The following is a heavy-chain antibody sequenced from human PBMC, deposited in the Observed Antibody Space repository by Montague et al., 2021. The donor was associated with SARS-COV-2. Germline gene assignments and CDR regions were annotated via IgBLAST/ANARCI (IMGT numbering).Heavy chain of an antibody. CDR1: GDSISSNNW. D-gene: IGHD6-19*01. V-gene: IGHV4-4*02. Sequence: SETRSLTCAVSGDSISSNNWWNLVRQAPGKGLEWIGETYHGGSTNYNPSLKSRVTISVDKTKNQLYLKMRSVTAADTAVYYCARDLRQWLADYYYYGLDVWGQGTTVTVSS. CDR2: TYHGGST. J-gene: IGHJ6*02. CDR3: ARDLRQWLADYYYYGLDV.